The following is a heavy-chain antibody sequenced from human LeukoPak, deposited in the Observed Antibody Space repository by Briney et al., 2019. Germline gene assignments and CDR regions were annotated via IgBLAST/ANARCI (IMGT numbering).Heavy chain of an antibody. D-gene: IGHD2-2*01. V-gene: IGHV1-8*01. CDR3: ARVYQLPSYYYYYYYMDV. J-gene: IGHJ6*03. CDR2: MNPNSRNT. CDR1: GYTFTRYD. Sequence: ASERVSCKASGYTFTRYDINWMRQDTAQGREWMGWMNPNSRNTGYAQKIQGRVTMTSNTSINTADMDLSSLRSEDTALYYCARVYQLPSYYYYYYYMDVWGKGTTVTISS.